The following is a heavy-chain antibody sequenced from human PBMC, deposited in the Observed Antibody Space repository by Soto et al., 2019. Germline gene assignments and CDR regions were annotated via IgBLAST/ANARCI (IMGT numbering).Heavy chain of an antibody. CDR3: ARVLRSWPPFDY. CDR2: IYYSGNT. V-gene: IGHV4-61*01. J-gene: IGHJ4*02. Sequence: QVQLQESGPGLVKPSETLSLTCTVSGGSVSSDSYYWSWIRQPPGKGLEWIGYIYYSGNTNYNPSLNSRVLTSVDTSNNHDPLKLSPVTGEDTAVYYCARVLRSWPPFDYWGQGPLVTVSS. CDR1: GGSVSSDSYY. D-gene: IGHD1-26*01.